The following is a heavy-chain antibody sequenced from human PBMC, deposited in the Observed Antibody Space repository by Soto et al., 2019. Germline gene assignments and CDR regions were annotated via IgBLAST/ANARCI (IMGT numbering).Heavy chain of an antibody. CDR2: IYSDGST. V-gene: IGHV3-53*01. CDR3: NGYYSSIMRGSMDV. CDR1: GFPVNSNY. D-gene: IGHD6-13*01. J-gene: IGHJ6*02. Sequence: EVQLVESGGGLIQPGGSLRLSCAASGFPVNSNYMNWVRQAPGKGLEWVSVIYSDGSTNYADSVKGRFTISRDNSKNTLYLQMNSLRVEDTAVYYCNGYYSSIMRGSMDVWGQGTTVTVSS.